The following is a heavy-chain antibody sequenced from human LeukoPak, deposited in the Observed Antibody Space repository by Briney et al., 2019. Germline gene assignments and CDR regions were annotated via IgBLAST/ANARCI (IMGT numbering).Heavy chain of an antibody. CDR1: GFTFSGSA. J-gene: IGHJ4*02. V-gene: IGHV3-73*01. D-gene: IGHD3-9*01. Sequence: GGSLKLSCAASGFTFSGSAMHWVRQASGKGLEWVGRIRSKANSYATAYAASVKGRFTISRGDSKNTAYLQMNSLKTEDTAVYYCTPSLYDILTGSDYWGQGTLVTVSS. CDR3: TPSLYDILTGSDY. CDR2: IRSKANSYAT.